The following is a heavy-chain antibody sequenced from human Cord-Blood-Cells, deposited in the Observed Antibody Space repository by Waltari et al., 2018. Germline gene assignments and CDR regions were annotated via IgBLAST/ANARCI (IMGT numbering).Heavy chain of an antibody. V-gene: IGHV1-2*02. CDR2: INPNSSGT. J-gene: IGHJ4*02. Sequence: QVQLVQSGAEAKKPGASVKVSCKASGYTFTGYYMHWVRQAPGQGLEWMGWINPNSSGTNYAQKFQGRVNMTRDTGISTAYMELNRLRSEDTAVYYFARSIVATIVYWGQGTLVTVSS. D-gene: IGHD5-12*01. CDR3: ARSIVATIVY. CDR1: GYTFTGYY.